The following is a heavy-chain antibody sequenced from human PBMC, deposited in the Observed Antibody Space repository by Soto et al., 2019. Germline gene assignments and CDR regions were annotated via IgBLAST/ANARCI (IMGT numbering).Heavy chain of an antibody. D-gene: IGHD4-17*01. J-gene: IGHJ6*02. CDR3: QSDDYWYGMDG. Sequence: GGSLRLSCAASGFTFSDYYMTLIRQAPGKGLEWVSYISSSGNSIYYADSVKGRFTIPRDNSEKKVFLEMNGLRVEDTAVYYCQSDDYWYGMDGWAQWTTVTVSS. CDR2: ISSSGNSI. CDR1: GFTFSDYY. V-gene: IGHV3-11*04.